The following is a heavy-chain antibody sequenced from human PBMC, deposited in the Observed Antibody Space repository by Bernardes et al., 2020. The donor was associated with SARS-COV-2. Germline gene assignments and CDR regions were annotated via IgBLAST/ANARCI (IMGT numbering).Heavy chain of an antibody. Sequence: GARRLDCAASGFTFSNAWMNWVRQAPGKGLEWVARIKRKADGETTDYAAPVKGRFTISRDDSKNTLYLHMNSLKSEDTAVYYCTVHRDFDYWGHGTQVAVSS. J-gene: IGHJ4*01. V-gene: IGHV3-15*01. CDR1: GFTFSNAW. CDR3: TVHRDFDY. CDR2: IKRKADGETT.